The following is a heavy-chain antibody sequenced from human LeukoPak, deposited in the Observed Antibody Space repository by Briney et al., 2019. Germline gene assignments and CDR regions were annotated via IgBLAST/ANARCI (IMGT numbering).Heavy chain of an antibody. CDR1: GGSISSYY. D-gene: IGHD3-10*01. Sequence: SETLSLTCTVSGGSISSYYWSWIRQPPGKGLEWIGYIYYSGSTNYNPSLKSRVTISVDASKNQFSLKLSSVTAADTAVYYCARHPEGGYSDYWGQGTLVTVSS. J-gene: IGHJ4*02. V-gene: IGHV4-59*08. CDR2: IYYSGST. CDR3: ARHPEGGYSDY.